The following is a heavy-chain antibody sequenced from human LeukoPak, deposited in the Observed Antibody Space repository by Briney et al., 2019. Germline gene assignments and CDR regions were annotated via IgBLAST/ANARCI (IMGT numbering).Heavy chain of an antibody. Sequence: SETLSLTCTVSGGSVSSGSYYWSWVRQPPGKGLEWIGYIYYSGSTNYNPSLKSRVTISVDTSKNQFSLKLSSVTAADTAVYYCARDTSSWFDPWGQGTRVTVSS. CDR2: IYYSGST. CDR3: ARDTSSWFDP. D-gene: IGHD1-1*01. V-gene: IGHV4-61*01. CDR1: GGSVSSGSYY. J-gene: IGHJ5*02.